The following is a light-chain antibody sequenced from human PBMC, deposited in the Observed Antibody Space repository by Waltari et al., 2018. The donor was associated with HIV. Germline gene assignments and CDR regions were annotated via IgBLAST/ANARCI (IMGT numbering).Light chain of an antibody. CDR1: SSDVGGYNY. CDR2: DVS. CDR3: SSYTSSSTLYVV. J-gene: IGLJ2*01. Sequence: QSALTQPASVSGSPGQSITISCTGTSSDVGGYNYVSWYQQHPGKAPKLMIYDVSYRPSGVSKRFSGSKSVNTASLTISGLQAKDEADYYCSSYTSSSTLYVVFGGGTKLTVL. V-gene: IGLV2-14*01.